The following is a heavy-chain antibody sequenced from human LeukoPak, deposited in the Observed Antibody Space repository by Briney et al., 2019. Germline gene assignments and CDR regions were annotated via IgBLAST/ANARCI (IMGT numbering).Heavy chain of an antibody. CDR3: ASRSLPAGSVY. J-gene: IGHJ4*02. Sequence: PSETLSLTCAVYGGSFSGYYWSWIRQPPGKGLEWIGEINYSGSTNYNPSLKSRVTISVDTSKNQFSLKLSSVTAADTAVYYCASRSLPAGSVYWGQGTLVTVSS. CDR1: GGSFSGYY. CDR2: INYSGST. V-gene: IGHV4-34*01.